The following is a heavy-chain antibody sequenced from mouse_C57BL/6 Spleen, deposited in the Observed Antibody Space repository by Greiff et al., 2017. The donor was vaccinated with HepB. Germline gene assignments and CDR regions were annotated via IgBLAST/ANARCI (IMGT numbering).Heavy chain of an antibody. J-gene: IGHJ3*01. D-gene: IGHD4-1*01. V-gene: IGHV1-54*01. Sequence: QVQLQQSGAELVRPGPSVTVSCKASGYAFTNYLIAWVKQRPGQGLEWIGVINPGSGGTNYNEKFKGKATLTADKSSSTAYMQLSSLTSEDSAVYFCSRWDDWFAYWGQGTLVTVSA. CDR2: INPGSGGT. CDR1: GYAFTNYL. CDR3: SRWDDWFAY.